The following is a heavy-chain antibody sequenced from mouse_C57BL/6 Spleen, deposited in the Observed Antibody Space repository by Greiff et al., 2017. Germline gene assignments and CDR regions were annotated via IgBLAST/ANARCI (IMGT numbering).Heavy chain of an antibody. V-gene: IGHV1-82*01. Sequence: QVQLKESGPELVKPGASVKISCKASGYAFSSSWMNWVKQRPGKGLAWIGRISPGDGDTNYNGKFKGKATLTADTSSSPAYRQLSSLTSEDSAVYFCARAEGYGNYGYFDVWGTGTLVTVS. CDR3: ARAEGYGNYGYFDV. D-gene: IGHD2-1*01. CDR1: GYAFSSSW. J-gene: IGHJ1*03. CDR2: ISPGDGDT.